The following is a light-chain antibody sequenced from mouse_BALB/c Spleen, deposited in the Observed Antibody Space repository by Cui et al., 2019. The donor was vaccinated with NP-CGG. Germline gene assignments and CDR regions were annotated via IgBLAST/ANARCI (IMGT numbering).Light chain of an antibody. Sequence: QAVVTQECARTTSPGETVTLTCRSSSGAVTTNNYANWVQEKSDHLFTGLIGGTNNRVQGVPARFSGSLIGDKAALTITGAQTEDEAIYFCALWYSNHWVFGGGTKLTVL. V-gene: IGLV1*01. CDR2: GTN. CDR1: SGAVTTNNY. CDR3: ALWYSNHWV. J-gene: IGLJ1*01.